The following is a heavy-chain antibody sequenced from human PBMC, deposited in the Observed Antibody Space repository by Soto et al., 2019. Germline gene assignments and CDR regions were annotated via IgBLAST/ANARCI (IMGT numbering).Heavy chain of an antibody. Sequence: QLQLQESGPGLVKTSETLSLTCSVSDGPFSSPYYCWGWLRQPPGKGPEWIGTVYSDGSTYYNSSLESLHSISADTSKRPISLRLTSVTAADAAVYYCARLTHHGSESYPDACGQGRLVTVSS. J-gene: IGHJ5*02. CDR3: ARLTHHGSESYPDA. CDR1: DGPFSSPYYC. D-gene: IGHD3-10*01. CDR2: VYSDGST. V-gene: IGHV4-39*01.